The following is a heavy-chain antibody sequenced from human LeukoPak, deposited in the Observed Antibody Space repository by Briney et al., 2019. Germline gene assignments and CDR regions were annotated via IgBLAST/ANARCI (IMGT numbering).Heavy chain of an antibody. D-gene: IGHD2-15*01. Sequence: GGSLRLSCSGSGFTFSSYTMTWVRQAPGKGLEWVSTISSGGDRAYYAASVKGRFTISRDTSRDTLFLQMPGLRAEDAALCASARDSIAAATGDEFDIWGQGTVVTVSS. CDR1: GFTFSSYT. CDR3: ARDSIAAATGDEFDI. V-gene: IGHV3-23*01. CDR2: ISSGGDRA. J-gene: IGHJ3*02.